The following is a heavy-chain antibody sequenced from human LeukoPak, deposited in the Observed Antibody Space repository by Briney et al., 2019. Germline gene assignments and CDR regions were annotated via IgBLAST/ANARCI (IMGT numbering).Heavy chain of an antibody. CDR2: IDHSGNT. V-gene: IGHV4-34*01. J-gene: IGHJ4*02. CDR1: GGSFGSYY. Sequence: SETLSLTCAVSGGSFGSYYWSWIRQPPGKGLDWIGEIDHSGNTHYNPSLKSRVTISVDTSKSQFSLQLKSVTAADTAVYYCARNFPYSRLDYWGQGTLVTVSS. CDR3: ARNFPYSRLDY. D-gene: IGHD6-13*01.